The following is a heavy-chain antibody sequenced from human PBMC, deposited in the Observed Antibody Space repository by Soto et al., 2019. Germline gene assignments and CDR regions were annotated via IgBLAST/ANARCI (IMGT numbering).Heavy chain of an antibody. V-gene: IGHV4-30-4*01. CDR2: IYYSGTT. D-gene: IGHD2-21*01. J-gene: IGHJ6*02. Sequence: QVQLQESGPGLVKPSQTLSLTCTVSGDSINSRDYYWSWIRQSPGKGLEWIGYIYYSGTTNYTPSLKSRVSISVDTSKNQFSLKLSSVTAADTAIYYCARAQTVVIPVLWEVWGQGTTVTVSS. CDR1: GDSINSRDYY. CDR3: ARAQTVVIPVLWEV.